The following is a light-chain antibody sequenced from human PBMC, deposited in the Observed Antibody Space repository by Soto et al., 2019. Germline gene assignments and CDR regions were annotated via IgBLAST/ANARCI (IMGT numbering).Light chain of an antibody. CDR1: SSDVGAYNY. V-gene: IGLV2-14*01. J-gene: IGLJ1*01. Sequence: QSVLTQPASVSGSPGQSITISCTGTSSDVGAYNYVSWYQHHPGKVPKLLIYEVTNRPSGVSDRFSGSKSGNTASLTISGLQAEDEADYYCSSKRDSSTLFVFGNGTTVTVL. CDR2: EVT. CDR3: SSKRDSSTLFV.